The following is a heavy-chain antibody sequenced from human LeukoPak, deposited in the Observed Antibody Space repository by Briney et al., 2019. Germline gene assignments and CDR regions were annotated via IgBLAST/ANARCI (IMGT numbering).Heavy chain of an antibody. J-gene: IGHJ6*03. CDR1: GDPISSYH. D-gene: IGHD3-3*01. Sequence: SETLSLTCTVPGDPISSYHWSWIRQPPGKGLERIGYIHYSGSTNYNPSLKSRVTISVETSKNQFSLKLSSVAAAETAVYYCARSYYDSSATICGVVTTYYYYYMDVWGKGTTVTVSS. CDR3: ARSYYDSSATICGVVTTYYYYYMDV. V-gene: IGHV4-59*01. CDR2: IHYSGST.